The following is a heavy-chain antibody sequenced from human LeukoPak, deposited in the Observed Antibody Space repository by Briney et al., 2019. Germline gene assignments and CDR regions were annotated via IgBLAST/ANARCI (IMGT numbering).Heavy chain of an antibody. CDR3: AKGAYSYASGTYYFDY. Sequence: GGSLRLSCVASGFTSNTYGMHWVRQAPGKGLDCVAVMSHDGANEYYADSVKGRFAISRDISKNTLYLHMSSLRPDDTAVYYCAKGAYSYASGTYYFDYWGQGTLVTVSS. J-gene: IGHJ4*02. V-gene: IGHV3-30*18. D-gene: IGHD3-10*01. CDR1: GFTSNTYG. CDR2: MSHDGANE.